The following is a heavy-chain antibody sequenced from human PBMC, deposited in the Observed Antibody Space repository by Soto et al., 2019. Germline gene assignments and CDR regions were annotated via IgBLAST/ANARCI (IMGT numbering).Heavy chain of an antibody. D-gene: IGHD2-2*01. CDR2: IDGSSATT. J-gene: IGHJ6*02. CDR1: GFTFSSYS. Sequence: GGSLRLSCAASGFTFSSYSMNWVRQAPGKGLEWVSAIDGSSATTNYADSVKGRFTISRDNSKNTLFLHMSGLRAEDTAVYYCARDRRPSIYSGLAVWGQGTTVTVSS. CDR3: ARDRRPSIYSGLAV. V-gene: IGHV3-23*01.